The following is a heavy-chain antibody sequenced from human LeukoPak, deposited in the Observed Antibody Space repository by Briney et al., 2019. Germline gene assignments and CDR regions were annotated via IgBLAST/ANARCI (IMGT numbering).Heavy chain of an antibody. Sequence: SETLSLTCTVSGGSISSYYWSWIRQPPGKGLEWIGFIYYSGSTNYNPSLKSRVTISVDMSKNQFSLKLTSVTAADTAVYYCARELAGDSSGYYYGGGPIDYWGQGTLVTVSS. CDR1: GGSISSYY. CDR2: IYYSGST. D-gene: IGHD3-22*01. J-gene: IGHJ4*02. CDR3: ARELAGDSSGYYYGGGPIDY. V-gene: IGHV4-59*01.